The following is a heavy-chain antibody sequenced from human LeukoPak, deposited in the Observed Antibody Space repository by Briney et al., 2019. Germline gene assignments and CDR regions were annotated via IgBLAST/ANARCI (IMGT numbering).Heavy chain of an antibody. J-gene: IGHJ3*02. V-gene: IGHV3-48*01. CDR2: LSSSGSGI. CDR1: GFSFSYYS. D-gene: IGHD6-19*01. Sequence: GGSLRLSCAASGFSFSYYSMNWVRQAPGKGLEWVSYLSSSGSGIYYADSVKGRFTISRDNAKNSLYLQMNSLRAEDTAVYYCAKALDPTLGWRAFDIWGQGTMVTVSS. CDR3: AKALDPTLGWRAFDI.